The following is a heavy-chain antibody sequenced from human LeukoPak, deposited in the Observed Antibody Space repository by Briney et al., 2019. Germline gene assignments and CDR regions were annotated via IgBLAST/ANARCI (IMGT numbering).Heavy chain of an antibody. V-gene: IGHV4-39*01. D-gene: IGHD6-19*01. CDR3: ARRVKTYSSGWYKVGGYFDY. Sequence: PSETLSLTCTVSGASISSTTYYWGWIRQPPGKGLPWFGSVSYSGRTYYNPSLKSRDTISADTSKIQFSVKLTSVTGADTAVYYCARRVKTYSSGWYKVGGYFDYWGQGTLVTVSS. J-gene: IGHJ4*02. CDR1: GASISSTTYY. CDR2: VSYSGRT.